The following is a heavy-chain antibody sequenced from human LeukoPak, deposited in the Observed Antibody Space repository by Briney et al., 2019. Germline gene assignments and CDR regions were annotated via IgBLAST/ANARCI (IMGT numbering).Heavy chain of an antibody. CDR1: GFTFSDYY. V-gene: IGHV3-11*04. CDR2: ISSSGSTI. J-gene: IGHJ4*02. CDR3: ARCVAAAGTNYPPDY. Sequence: PGLSLRLSCAASGFTFSDYYMSWIRQAPGKGLEGVSYISSSGSTIYYADSVKGRFTISRDNAKNSLYLQMNSLRAEDTAVYYCARCVAAAGTNYPPDYWGQGTLVTVSS. D-gene: IGHD6-13*01.